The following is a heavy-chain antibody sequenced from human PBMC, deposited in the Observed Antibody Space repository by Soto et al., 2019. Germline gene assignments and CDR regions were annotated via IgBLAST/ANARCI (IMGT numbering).Heavy chain of an antibody. CDR1: GYAFTGYY. CDR3: ARDAVSTIGDFDY. J-gene: IGHJ4*02. Sequence: ASVKVSCKASGYAFTGYYIHWVRQAPGQGLEWMGWINPNSGATNQAQKFQGRVTMARDTSISTAYMELSRLTSDDTAVYYCARDAVSTIGDFDYWGQGTLVTVSS. D-gene: IGHD5-12*01. V-gene: IGHV1-2*02. CDR2: INPNSGAT.